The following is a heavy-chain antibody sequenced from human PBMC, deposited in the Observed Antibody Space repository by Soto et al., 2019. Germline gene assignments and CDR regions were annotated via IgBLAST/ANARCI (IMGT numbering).Heavy chain of an antibody. V-gene: IGHV2-5*02. Sequence: SGPTLVNPTQTLTLTCTFSGFSLSTTGGGVGWIRQPPGKALEWLALISWDDNKRYSPSLKRRLTIAKDTSKNQVVLTMTNMDPGDTATYYCAHKLQIAMDFDYWGQGTLVTVSS. CDR3: AHKLQIAMDFDY. CDR2: ISWDDNK. J-gene: IGHJ4*02. CDR1: GFSLSTTGGG. D-gene: IGHD2-21*01.